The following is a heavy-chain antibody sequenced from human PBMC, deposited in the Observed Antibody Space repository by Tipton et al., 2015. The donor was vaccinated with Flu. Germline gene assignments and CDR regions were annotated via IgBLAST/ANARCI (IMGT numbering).Heavy chain of an antibody. CDR2: IYHSGST. J-gene: IGHJ2*01. D-gene: IGHD1-26*01. Sequence: TLSLTCAVSGGSISSGGYSWSWIRQPPGKGLEWIGYIYHSGSTYYNPSLKSRATISVDRSKNQFSLKLSSVTAADTAVYYCARDPRMGYFDLWGRGTLVTVSS. V-gene: IGHV4-30-2*01. CDR3: ARDPRMGYFDL. CDR1: GGSISSGGYS.